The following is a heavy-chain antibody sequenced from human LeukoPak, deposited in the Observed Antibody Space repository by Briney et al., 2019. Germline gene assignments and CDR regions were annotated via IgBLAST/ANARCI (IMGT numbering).Heavy chain of an antibody. CDR2: VYYGRSP. D-gene: IGHD6-25*01. CDR1: GDSISRSTYY. Sequence: PSETLSLTCTVSGDSISRSTYYWAWIRQPPGKGLEWIGSVYYGRSPYFNPSLESRATISVDTSKNHFSLKMSSVTAANTAVYYCARSSGTGTFSYWGQGTLVTVSS. J-gene: IGHJ4*02. CDR3: ARSSGTGTFSY. V-gene: IGHV4-39*02.